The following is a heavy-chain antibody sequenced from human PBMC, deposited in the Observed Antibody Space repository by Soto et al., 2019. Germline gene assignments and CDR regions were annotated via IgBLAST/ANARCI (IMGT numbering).Heavy chain of an antibody. Sequence: GGSLRLSCAAPGFTFSSYDMHWVRQATGKGLEWVSAIGTAGDTYYPGSVKGRFTISRENAKNSLYLQMNSLRAEDTAVYYCARGPPTLPYYYYGMDVWGQGTTVTVSS. V-gene: IGHV3-13*01. J-gene: IGHJ6*02. D-gene: IGHD1-26*01. CDR3: ARGPPTLPYYYYGMDV. CDR1: GFTFSSYD. CDR2: IGTAGDT.